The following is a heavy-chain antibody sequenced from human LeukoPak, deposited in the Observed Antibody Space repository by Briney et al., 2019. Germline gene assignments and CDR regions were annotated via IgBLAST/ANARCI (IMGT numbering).Heavy chain of an antibody. CDR2: INHSGST. J-gene: IGHJ4*02. CDR3: ARGGGSGSYYWY. V-gene: IGHV4-34*01. Sequence: SETLSLTCTVSGGSISSYYWSWIRQPPGKGLEWIGEINHSGSTNYNPSLKSRVTISVDTSKNQFSLKLSSVTAADTAVYYCARGGGSGSYYWYWGQGTLVTVSS. CDR1: GGSISSYY. D-gene: IGHD1-26*01.